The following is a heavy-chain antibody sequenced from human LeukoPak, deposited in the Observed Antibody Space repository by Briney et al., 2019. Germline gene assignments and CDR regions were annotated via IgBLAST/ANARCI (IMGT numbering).Heavy chain of an antibody. CDR2: IRSKSYGWTT. V-gene: IGHV3-49*04. CDR1: GFTFGDYA. Sequence: GGSLRLSCTASGFTFGDYAMSWVRQAPGRGLERVGFIRSKSYGWTTEYAASVKGRFTFSRDDSKSIAYLEMNSLKTEDTAVYYCSRDSREGGIAAVWGQGTLVTVSS. D-gene: IGHD6-13*01. CDR3: SRDSREGGIAAV. J-gene: IGHJ4*02.